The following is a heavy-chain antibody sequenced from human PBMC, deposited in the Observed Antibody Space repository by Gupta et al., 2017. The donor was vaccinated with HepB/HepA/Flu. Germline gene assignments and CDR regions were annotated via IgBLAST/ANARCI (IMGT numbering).Heavy chain of an antibody. CDR2: INPNSGGT. D-gene: IGHD3-22*01. V-gene: IGHV1-2*02. CDR3: AVSNYYDSSGYYSD. J-gene: IGHJ4*02. Sequence: QVQLVQSGAEVKKPGASVKVSCKASGYTFTGYYMHWVRQAPGQGLEWMGWINPNSGGTKYAQKFQGRVTMTRDTSISTAYMELSRLRSDDTAVYYCAVSNYYDSSGYYSDWGQGTLVTVSS. CDR1: GYTFTGYY.